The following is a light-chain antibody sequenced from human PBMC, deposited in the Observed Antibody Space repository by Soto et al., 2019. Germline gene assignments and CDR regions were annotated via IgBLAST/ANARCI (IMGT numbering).Light chain of an antibody. CDR1: SSDVGTYNL. CDR3: CSFAVGSTLV. Sequence: QSALTQPASVSGSPGQSITISCTGTSSDVGTYNLVSWHQHHPGKAPKLIIYEGSKRPSGVSNRFSGSKSCNTASLTISGLQAEDEADYYCCSFAVGSTLVFGGGTKLTVL. J-gene: IGLJ2*01. CDR2: EGS. V-gene: IGLV2-23*01.